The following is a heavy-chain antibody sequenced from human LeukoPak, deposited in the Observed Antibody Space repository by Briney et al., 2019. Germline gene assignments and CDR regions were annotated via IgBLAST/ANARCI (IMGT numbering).Heavy chain of an antibody. V-gene: IGHV3-23*01. D-gene: IGHD3-22*01. CDR3: AGWYDSNGYA. CDR1: GFSFSTYP. CDR2: ISDSGDNK. Sequence: GGSLRLSCAASGFSFSTYPMSWVRLAPGKGLDWVSAISDSGDNKQYADSVKGRFTISRDNSKNTLYLQMNNLRVEDTAVYYCAGWYDSNGYAWGQGTLVTVSS. J-gene: IGHJ5*02.